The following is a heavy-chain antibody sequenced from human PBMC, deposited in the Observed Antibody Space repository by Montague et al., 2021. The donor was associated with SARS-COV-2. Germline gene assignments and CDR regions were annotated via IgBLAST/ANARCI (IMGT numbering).Heavy chain of an antibody. D-gene: IGHD3-3*01. CDR2: LSYDGGNK. J-gene: IGHJ6*03. Sequence: SLRLSCAASGFTFSSYAMHWVRQAPGKGLEWVAVLSYDGGNKYYVDSVKGRFTISRDNSKNTLFLQMNSLRAEDTAVYYCARDPLLTIFGSYYYYMDVWGKGTTVTVSS. V-gene: IGHV3-30*04. CDR3: ARDPLLTIFGSYYYYMDV. CDR1: GFTFSSYA.